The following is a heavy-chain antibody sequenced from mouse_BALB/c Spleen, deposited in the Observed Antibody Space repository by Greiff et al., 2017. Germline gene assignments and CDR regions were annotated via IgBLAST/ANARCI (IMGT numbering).Heavy chain of an antibody. J-gene: IGHJ3*01. Sequence: EVMLVESGGGLVKPGGSLKLSCAASGFTFSSYAMSWVRQPPEKRLEWVASISSGGSTYYPDSVKGRFTISRDNARNILDLQMSSLRSEDTAMYYCARGGGSPAWFAYWGQGTLVTVSA. CDR3: ARGGGSPAWFAY. V-gene: IGHV5-6-5*01. CDR2: ISSGGST. CDR1: GFTFSSYA. D-gene: IGHD1-1*02.